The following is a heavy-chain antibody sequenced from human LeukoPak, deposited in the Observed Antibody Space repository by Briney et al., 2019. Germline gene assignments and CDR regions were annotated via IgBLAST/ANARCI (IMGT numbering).Heavy chain of an antibody. V-gene: IGHV4-59*11. CDR1: GGSISSHS. CDR2: ISYIGST. CDR3: ARDPTTVTKGLDI. J-gene: IGHJ3*02. D-gene: IGHD4-17*01. Sequence: SETLSLTCTVSGGSISSHSWSWIRQPPGKGLEWIGYISYIGSTNYNPSLKSRVTISVDTSKNQFSLKLSSVTAADTAVYFCARDPTTVTKGLDIWGQGTMVTVSS.